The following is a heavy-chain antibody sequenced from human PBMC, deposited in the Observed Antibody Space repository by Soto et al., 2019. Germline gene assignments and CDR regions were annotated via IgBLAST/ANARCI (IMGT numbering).Heavy chain of an antibody. CDR2: IYYSGST. CDR1: GGSISSGDYF. Sequence: QVQLQESGPGLVKPSQTLSLTCTVSGGSISSGDYFWSWIRQPPGKGLEWIGYIYYSGSTYYNPSLKSRINISVDTSKNHCPLKLSAVTAADTAVYYCARGGRTIFGRYFDYWGQGTLVTVSS. V-gene: IGHV4-30-4*01. CDR3: ARGGRTIFGRYFDY. J-gene: IGHJ4*02. D-gene: IGHD3-3*01.